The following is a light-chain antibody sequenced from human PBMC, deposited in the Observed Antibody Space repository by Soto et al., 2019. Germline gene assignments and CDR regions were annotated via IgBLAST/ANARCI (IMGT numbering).Light chain of an antibody. J-gene: IGKJ1*01. CDR2: DAS. V-gene: IGKV1-5*01. CDR1: QSISSW. CDR3: QQYKDYTWT. Sequence: SQMTQPPSTLSASVGDRVTITCRASQSISSWLAWYQQKPGKAPKLLIYDASSLESGVPSRFSGSGSGTEFTLTISSLQPDDFTTFYCQQYKDYTWTFGQGTKVDI.